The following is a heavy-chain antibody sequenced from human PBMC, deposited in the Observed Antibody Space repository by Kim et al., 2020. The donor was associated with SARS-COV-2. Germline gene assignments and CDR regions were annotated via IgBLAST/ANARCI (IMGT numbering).Heavy chain of an antibody. Sequence: EVGTTDYAAPVKGRITISRDDTKNTLYLQMNSLKTEDTAIYYCTTARGGHYWGQGTLVSVSS. CDR2: EVGTT. D-gene: IGHD3-16*01. J-gene: IGHJ4*02. CDR3: TTARGGHY. V-gene: IGHV3-15*01.